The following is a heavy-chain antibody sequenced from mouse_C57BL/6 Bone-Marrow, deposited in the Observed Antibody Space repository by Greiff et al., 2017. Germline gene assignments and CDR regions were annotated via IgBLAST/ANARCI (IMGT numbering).Heavy chain of an antibody. J-gene: IGHJ3*01. D-gene: IGHD1-1*01. CDR1: GYTFTGYW. CDR3: GSGGCSSPFAY. CDR2: ILPGSGST. V-gene: IGHV1-9*01. Sequence: QVQLQQSGAELMKPGASVKLSCKASGYTFTGYWIEWVKQRPGHGLEWIGEILPGSGSTNYNEKFMGKATFTADTSSNTAYMQLRSRTTVASAIFCFGSGGCSSPFAYWGPGALVTVSA.